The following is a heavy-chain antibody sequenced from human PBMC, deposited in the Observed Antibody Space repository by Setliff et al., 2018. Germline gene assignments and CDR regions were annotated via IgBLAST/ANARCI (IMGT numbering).Heavy chain of an antibody. V-gene: IGHV3-74*01. J-gene: IGHJ4*02. CDR1: GFTFVNYW. CDR3: AKEAAAGDY. CDR2: VNSDGSST. Sequence: GGSLRLSCAASGFTFVNYWMHWVRQAPGKGLVWVSRVNSDGSSTIYADSVKGRFTISRDNAKNTLYLQMNSLRAEDTAVYYCAKEAAAGDYWGQGTLVTVSS. D-gene: IGHD6-13*01.